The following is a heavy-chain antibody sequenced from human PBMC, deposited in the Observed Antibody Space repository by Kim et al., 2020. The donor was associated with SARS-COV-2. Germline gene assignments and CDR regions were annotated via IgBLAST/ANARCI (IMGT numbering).Heavy chain of an antibody. CDR3: ARGSHSLYSWFDP. CDR2: IYYSGST. D-gene: IGHD2-15*01. CDR1: GGSISTYY. V-gene: IGHV4-59*01. J-gene: IGHJ5*02. Sequence: SETLSLTCSVSGGSISTYYWSWIRQPPGKGLEWIGYIYYSGSTNYNPSLESRVTISVDTSSNHFSLNLTSVTAADTAVYYCARGSHSLYSWFDPWGQG.